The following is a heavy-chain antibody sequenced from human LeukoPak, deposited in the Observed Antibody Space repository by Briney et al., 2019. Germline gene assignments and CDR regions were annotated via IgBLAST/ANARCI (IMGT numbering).Heavy chain of an antibody. V-gene: IGHV4-39*07. CDR1: GDSIGSSSYY. Sequence: SETLSLTCTVSGDSIGSSSYYWGWIRQPPGKGLEWIGSVFHSGSTYYNPSLKSRVTMSVDTSKNQFSLQLTSVTAADAAVYYCARSSDSSGYYGGGIIDYWGQGTLVTVSS. J-gene: IGHJ4*02. CDR2: VFHSGST. D-gene: IGHD6-19*01. CDR3: ARSSDSSGYYGGGIIDY.